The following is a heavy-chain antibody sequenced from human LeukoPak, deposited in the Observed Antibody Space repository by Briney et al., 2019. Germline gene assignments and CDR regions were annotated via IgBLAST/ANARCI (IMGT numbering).Heavy chain of an antibody. V-gene: IGHV3-30*02. CDR3: ARGNYYDSSGYFDY. J-gene: IGHJ4*02. D-gene: IGHD3-22*01. Sequence: PGGSLRLSCAASGFTFSSYGMHWVRQAPGKGLEWVAFIRYDGSNENYADSVKGRFTISRDNSKNTLYLQMNSLRAEDTAVYYCARGNYYDSSGYFDYWGQGTLVTVSS. CDR1: GFTFSSYG. CDR2: IRYDGSNE.